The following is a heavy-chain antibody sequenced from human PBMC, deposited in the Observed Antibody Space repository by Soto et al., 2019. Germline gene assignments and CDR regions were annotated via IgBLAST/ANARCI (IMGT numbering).Heavy chain of an antibody. CDR3: ARWGYGVEGDAFDI. V-gene: IGHV1-3*01. CDR1: GYTFTSYA. D-gene: IGHD4-17*01. J-gene: IGHJ3*02. CDR2: INAGNGNT. Sequence: QVQLVQSGAEVKKPGSSVKVSCKASGYTFTSYAMPGVRQAPGQRLEWMGWINAGNGNTKYSQKFQGRVTITRDTSASTAYMELSSLRSEDTAVYYCARWGYGVEGDAFDIWGQGTMVTVSS.